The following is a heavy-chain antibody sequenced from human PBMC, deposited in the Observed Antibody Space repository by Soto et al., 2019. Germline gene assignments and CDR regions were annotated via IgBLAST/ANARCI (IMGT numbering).Heavy chain of an antibody. V-gene: IGHV2-5*02. CDR2: IYWDYDK. Sequence: KESGPTLVKPTQTLTLTCTFSGFSLSTSGVGVGWIRQPPGKTLEWLALIYWDYDKRYSPSLKSRLTIPKDTSKNQVVHTMTNMDPVDTATYYCAHIPGEWLPLGGNWLDPWGLGPLVTVSS. CDR1: GFSLSTSGVG. CDR3: AHIPGEWLPLGGNWLDP. J-gene: IGHJ5*02. D-gene: IGHD3-10*01.